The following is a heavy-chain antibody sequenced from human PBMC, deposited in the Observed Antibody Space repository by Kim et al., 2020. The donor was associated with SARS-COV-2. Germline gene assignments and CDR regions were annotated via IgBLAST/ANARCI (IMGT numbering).Heavy chain of an antibody. CDR1: GFTFSNAW. CDR3: TTTDVYGDYVYGLLPNYYYYGMDV. J-gene: IGHJ6*02. Sequence: GGSLRLSCAASGFTFSNAWMSWVRQAPGKGLEWVGRIKSKTDGGTTDYAAPVKGRFTISRDDSKNTLYLQMNSLKTEDTAVYYCTTTDVYGDYVYGLLPNYYYYGMDVWGQGTTVTVSS. V-gene: IGHV3-15*01. CDR2: IKSKTDGGTT. D-gene: IGHD4-17*01.